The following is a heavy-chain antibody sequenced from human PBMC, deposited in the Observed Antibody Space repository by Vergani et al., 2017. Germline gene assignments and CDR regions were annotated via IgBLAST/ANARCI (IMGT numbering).Heavy chain of an antibody. Sequence: QVQLEESGGGVVQPGRSLRLSCAASGFTFSSYAMHWVRQAPGKGLEWVAVISYDGSNKFYADSVRGRFTFSRDNSKNTLYLQMNSLRPEDSALYYCAREGGDYSSTTCYGTLDWYFDLWGRGTLITVSS. D-gene: IGHD2-2*01. J-gene: IGHJ2*01. V-gene: IGHV3-30-3*01. CDR3: AREGGDYSSTTCYGTLDWYFDL. CDR1: GFTFSSYA. CDR2: ISYDGSNK.